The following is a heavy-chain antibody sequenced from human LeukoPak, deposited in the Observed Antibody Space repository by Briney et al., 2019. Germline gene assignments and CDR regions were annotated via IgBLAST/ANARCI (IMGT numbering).Heavy chain of an antibody. Sequence: AAVKVSCKASGYTFTGYYMHWVRQAPGQGLEWMGRINPNSGGTNYAQKFQGRVTMTRDTDISTAYMELGRLRSDDTAVYYCAREQVLRSDTAMVTQDYWGQGTLVTVSS. CDR3: AREQVLRSDTAMVTQDY. J-gene: IGHJ4*02. V-gene: IGHV1-2*06. CDR1: GYTFTGYY. D-gene: IGHD5-18*01. CDR2: INPNSGGT.